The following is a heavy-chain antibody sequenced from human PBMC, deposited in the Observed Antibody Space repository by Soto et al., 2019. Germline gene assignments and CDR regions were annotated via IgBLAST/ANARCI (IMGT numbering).Heavy chain of an antibody. Sequence: KPSETLSLTCTVSGGSISSSSYYWGWIRQSPGKGLEWTGSFYYSGSTYYSPSLRSRVTISGDTSRKQISLRLSSVTAADTAVYYCARISVASRYMDVWGKGTTVTVSS. CDR3: ARISVASRYMDV. CDR2: FYYSGST. J-gene: IGHJ6*03. V-gene: IGHV4-39*01. D-gene: IGHD5-12*01. CDR1: GGSISSSSYY.